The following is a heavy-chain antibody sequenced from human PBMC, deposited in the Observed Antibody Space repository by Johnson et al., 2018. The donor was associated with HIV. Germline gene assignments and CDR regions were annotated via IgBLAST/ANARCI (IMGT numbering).Heavy chain of an antibody. Sequence: QVQLVESGGGVVQPGGSLRLSCAASGFTFSSYGMHWVRQAPGKGLEWVAFIRYDGRNKYYADSVKGRFTISRDNSKNTLYLQMNSRRAEDTAVYYCAKDMGVDTAMNPWAFDIWGQGTMVTVSS. CDR2: IRYDGRNK. J-gene: IGHJ3*02. D-gene: IGHD5-18*01. CDR1: GFTFSSYG. V-gene: IGHV3-30*02. CDR3: AKDMGVDTAMNPWAFDI.